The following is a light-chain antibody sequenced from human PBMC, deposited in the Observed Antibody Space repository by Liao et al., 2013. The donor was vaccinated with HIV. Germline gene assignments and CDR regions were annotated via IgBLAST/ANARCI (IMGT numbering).Light chain of an antibody. CDR1: NIGSKS. Sequence: SYVLTQPPSVSVAPGQTARLTCGGDNIGSKSVHWYQQRPGQAPEVVISYDGDRPSGIPERFSGSNSGNTATLTISKIEAGDEAEYYCQVWDSNGDHYVFGTGTQVTVL. CDR2: YDG. V-gene: IGLV3-21*01. J-gene: IGLJ1*01. CDR3: QVWDSNGDHYV.